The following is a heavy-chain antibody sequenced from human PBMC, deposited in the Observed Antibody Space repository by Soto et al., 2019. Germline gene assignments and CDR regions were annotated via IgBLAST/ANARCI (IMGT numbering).Heavy chain of an antibody. V-gene: IGHV3-33*01. D-gene: IGHD2-15*01. Sequence: QVQLVESGGGVVQPGRSLRLSCAASGFTFSSYGMHWVRQAPGKGLEWVAVIWYDGSNKYYADSVKGRFTISRDNSKNTLYLQMSSLRAEETAVYYCARESTYIADYWGQGTLVTVSS. J-gene: IGHJ4*02. CDR1: GFTFSSYG. CDR3: ARESTYIADY. CDR2: IWYDGSNK.